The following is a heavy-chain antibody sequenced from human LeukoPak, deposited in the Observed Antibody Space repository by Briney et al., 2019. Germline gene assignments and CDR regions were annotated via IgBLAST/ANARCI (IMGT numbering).Heavy chain of an antibody. Sequence: ASVKVSCKASGYTFTSYGISWVRQAPGQGLEWMGWISAYNGNTNYAQKLQGRVTMTTDTSTSTAYTELRSLRSDDTAVYYCARDRAGLGATDYWGQGTLVTVSS. CDR3: ARDRAGLGATDY. CDR2: ISAYNGNT. V-gene: IGHV1-18*01. J-gene: IGHJ4*02. CDR1: GYTFTSYG. D-gene: IGHD1-26*01.